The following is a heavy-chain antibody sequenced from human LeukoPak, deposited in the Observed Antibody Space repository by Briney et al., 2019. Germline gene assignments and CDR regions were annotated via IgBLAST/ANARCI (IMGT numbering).Heavy chain of an antibody. CDR1: GFTFSSYS. D-gene: IGHD5-12*01. CDR2: ISGSSSYI. CDR3: ARINGGYVAMDV. J-gene: IGHJ6*03. Sequence: PGGSLRLSCAASGFTFSSYSMNWVRQAPGKGLEWVSSISGSSSYIYYADSVKGRFTISRDNAKNSLYLQMNSLRAEETAVYYCARINGGYVAMDVWGKGTTVTVSS. V-gene: IGHV3-21*01.